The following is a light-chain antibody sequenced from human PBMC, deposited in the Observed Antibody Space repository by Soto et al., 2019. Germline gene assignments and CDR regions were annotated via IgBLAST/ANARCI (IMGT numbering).Light chain of an antibody. CDR1: LSVSSSY. Sequence: EIVLTQSPGTLSLSPGERATLSCRASLSVSSSYLAWYQQKPGQAPRLLIYGASSRATGIPDRFSGSGSGTDFTLTISRLEPEDFAVYYCQQYGSSPVTFGQGTKLEIK. J-gene: IGKJ2*01. CDR3: QQYGSSPVT. V-gene: IGKV3-20*01. CDR2: GAS.